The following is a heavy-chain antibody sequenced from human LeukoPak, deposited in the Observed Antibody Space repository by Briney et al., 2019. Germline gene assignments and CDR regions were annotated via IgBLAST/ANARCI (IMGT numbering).Heavy chain of an antibody. CDR2: ISYSGST. CDR1: GGSINTYY. D-gene: IGHD1-7*01. CDR3: ARIGVMTGTTHNYFDP. Sequence: SETLSFTCTVSGGSINTYYWNWVRLPPGKGLEWIGYISYSGSTNYNPSLKSRVTISLDTSKSQFSLKLTSVTAADTAVYYCARIGVMTGTTHNYFDPWGQGILVTISS. J-gene: IGHJ5*02. V-gene: IGHV4-59*01.